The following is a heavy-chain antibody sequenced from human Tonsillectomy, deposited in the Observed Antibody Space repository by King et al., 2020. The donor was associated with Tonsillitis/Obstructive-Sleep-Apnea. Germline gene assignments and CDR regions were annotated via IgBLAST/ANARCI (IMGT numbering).Heavy chain of an antibody. CDR3: ARRLHYYDNDGYPYYFDY. J-gene: IGHJ4*02. D-gene: IGHD3-22*01. V-gene: IGHV5-51*01. CDR1: GYSFASYW. CDR2: IYPGDSDT. Sequence: DVQLVESGAEVKKPGESLKISCKGSGYSFASYWIGWVRQMPGKGLEWMGIIYPGDSDTRYSPSFQGQVTISADKSITTAYLQWSSLKASDTAIYYCARRLHYYDNDGYPYYFDYWGQGTLVTVSS.